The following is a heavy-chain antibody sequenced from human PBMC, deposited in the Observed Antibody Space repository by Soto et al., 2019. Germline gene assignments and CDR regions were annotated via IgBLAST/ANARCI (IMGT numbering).Heavy chain of an antibody. Sequence: VQMVESGGTLVQPGESLRLSCAASGFTFSEYWMSWIRQAPGKGLEWVANIKKDGSEKYYVDSVKGRFIVSRDNAKNSLYLQMNSLRVEDTAVYYCARDGIGGDSNTDFWGQGTLVTVSS. J-gene: IGHJ4*02. V-gene: IGHV3-7*01. D-gene: IGHD2-21*02. CDR2: IKKDGSEK. CDR3: ARDGIGGDSNTDF. CDR1: GFTFSEYW.